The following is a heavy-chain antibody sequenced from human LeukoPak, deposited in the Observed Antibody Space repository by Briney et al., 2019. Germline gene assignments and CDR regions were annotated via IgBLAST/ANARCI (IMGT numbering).Heavy chain of an antibody. CDR3: ARDSAGNDY. J-gene: IGHJ4*02. D-gene: IGHD6-13*01. Sequence: HPGGSLRLSCAASGFTFSKSWMSWLRQTPEKGLEWVADIKEDGSAKYYVDSVKGRFTISRDNAKNSLYLQMNSLRAEDTAMYYCARDSAGNDYWGQGTLVTVSS. V-gene: IGHV3-7*01. CDR1: GFTFSKSW. CDR2: IKEDGSAK.